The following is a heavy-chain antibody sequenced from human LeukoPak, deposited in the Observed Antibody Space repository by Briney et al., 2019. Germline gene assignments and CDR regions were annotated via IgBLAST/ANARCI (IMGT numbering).Heavy chain of an antibody. V-gene: IGHV3-23*01. D-gene: IGHD3-3*01. CDR1: GFTFNIFA. CDR3: ARRVVRSAFDI. CDR2: VGGIDSNT. J-gene: IGHJ3*02. Sequence: GGSLRLSCAASGFTFNIFAMSWVRQAPGKGPEWVSIVGGIDSNTYYADSVKGRFTISRDNSKNTLYLQMDSLRVEDTALYYCARRVVRSAFDIWGLGTMVTVSS.